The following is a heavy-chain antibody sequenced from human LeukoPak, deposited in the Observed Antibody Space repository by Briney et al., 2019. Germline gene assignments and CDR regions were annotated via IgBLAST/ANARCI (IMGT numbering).Heavy chain of an antibody. D-gene: IGHD5-18*01. CDR2: IYYSGST. J-gene: IGHJ4*02. V-gene: IGHV4-59*08. Sequence: PSETLSLTCTVSGGSISSYYWSWIRQPPGKGLEWIGYIYYSGSTNYNPSLKSRVTISVDTSKNQFSLELSSVTAADTAVYYCARLGYSYGEMVDYWGQGTLVTVSS. CDR3: ARLGYSYGEMVDY. CDR1: GGSISSYY.